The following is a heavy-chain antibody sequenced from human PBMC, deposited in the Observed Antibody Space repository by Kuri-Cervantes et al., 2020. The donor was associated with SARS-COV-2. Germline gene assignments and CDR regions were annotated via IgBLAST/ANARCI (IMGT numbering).Heavy chain of an antibody. CDR2: IKQDGSEK. Sequence: GESLKISCAASGFTFSNAWMSWVRQAPGKGLEWVANIKQDGSEKYYVDSVKGRFTISRDNAKNSLYLQMNSLRAEDTAVYYCARRQQWLVRGPLDYWGQGTLVTVSS. D-gene: IGHD6-19*01. CDR1: GFTFSNAW. J-gene: IGHJ4*02. CDR3: ARRQQWLVRGPLDY. V-gene: IGHV3-7*01.